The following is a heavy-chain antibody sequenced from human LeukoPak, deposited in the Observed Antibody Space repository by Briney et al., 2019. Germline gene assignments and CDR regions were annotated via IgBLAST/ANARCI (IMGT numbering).Heavy chain of an antibody. D-gene: IGHD3-22*01. CDR3: ARGERHYYDSSGFGYYFDY. V-gene: IGHV5-51*01. CDR2: SYPGDSDT. CDR1: GYRFTSYW. Sequence: RGESLKISCKGSGYRFTSYWIGWVRQMPGKGLEWMGISYPGDSDTRYSPSFQGQVTISADKSISIVYLQWSSLKASETAMYYCARGERHYYDSSGFGYYFDYWGQGTLVTVSS. J-gene: IGHJ4*02.